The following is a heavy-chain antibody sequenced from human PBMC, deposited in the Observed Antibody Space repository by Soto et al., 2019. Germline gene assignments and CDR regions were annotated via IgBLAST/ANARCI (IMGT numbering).Heavy chain of an antibody. D-gene: IGHD3-9*01. CDR2: ISGSGGST. V-gene: IGHV3-23*01. CDR1: GFTFSSYA. J-gene: IGHJ2*01. CDR3: AKSAHYDILTGYYTVWYFDL. Sequence: EVQLLESGGGLVQPGGSLRLSCAASGFTFSSYAMSWVRQAPGKGLEWVSAISGSGGSTYYADSVKGRFTISRDNSKNTLYLKMNSLRAEDTAVYYCAKSAHYDILTGYYTVWYFDLWGRGTLVTVSS.